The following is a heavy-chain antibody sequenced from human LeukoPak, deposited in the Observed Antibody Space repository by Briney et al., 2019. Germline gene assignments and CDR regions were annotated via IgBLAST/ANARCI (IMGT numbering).Heavy chain of an antibody. Sequence: PGGSLRLSCAASGFPFRSYDMHWVRQPTGKGLEWVSAIGTGGDTYYPDSVKGRFTVVRENAKNTVYLQLSSLRAGDTAMYYRARRSAAAGVDGFDIWGQGTMVIVSS. D-gene: IGHD6-13*01. CDR3: ARRSAAAGVDGFDI. CDR1: GFPFRSYD. CDR2: IGTGGDT. J-gene: IGHJ3*02. V-gene: IGHV3-13*01.